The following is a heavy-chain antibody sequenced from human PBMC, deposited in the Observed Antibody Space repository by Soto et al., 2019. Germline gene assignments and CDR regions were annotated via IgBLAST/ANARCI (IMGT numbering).Heavy chain of an antibody. CDR3: ARIGVGVAS. Sequence: EVQLVESGGGLVQPGGSLRLSCAASGFTVSTNYMNWVRQAPGEGLEWVSIIYNNGRTDYADSVKGRFSISRDNSNNMLSLQMENLRAEDTAVYYCARIGVGVASWGQGTMVTVSS. V-gene: IGHV3-66*01. D-gene: IGHD3-3*01. CDR2: IYNNGRT. CDR1: GFTVSTNY. J-gene: IGHJ3*01.